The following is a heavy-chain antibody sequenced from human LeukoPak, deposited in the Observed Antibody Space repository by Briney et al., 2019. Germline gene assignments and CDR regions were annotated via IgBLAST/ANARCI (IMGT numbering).Heavy chain of an antibody. D-gene: IGHD2-15*01. J-gene: IGHJ4*02. CDR2: ISYDGSNK. Sequence: PGGSLRLSCAASGFTFSSYGMHRVRQAPSKGLEWVAVISYDGSNKYYADSVKGRFTISRDNSKNTLYLQMNSLRAEDTAVYYCAKDTERYCSGGSCYYFDYWGQGTLVTVSS. V-gene: IGHV3-30*18. CDR3: AKDTERYCSGGSCYYFDY. CDR1: GFTFSSYG.